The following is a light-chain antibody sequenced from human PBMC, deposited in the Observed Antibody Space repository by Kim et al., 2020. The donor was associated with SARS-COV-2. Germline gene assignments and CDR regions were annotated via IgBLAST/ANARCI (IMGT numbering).Light chain of an antibody. CDR2: DVT. J-gene: IGLJ3*02. V-gene: IGLV2-18*02. CDR1: SRDIGSYHR. Sequence: GQAVTITCTGTSRDIGSYHRVSWYRQPPGSAPKLIIFDVTERPSGVPDRFSGSKSDTTASLTISGLQPEDEADYYCSSYTLRTTWVFGGGTQLTVL. CDR3: SSYTLRTTWV.